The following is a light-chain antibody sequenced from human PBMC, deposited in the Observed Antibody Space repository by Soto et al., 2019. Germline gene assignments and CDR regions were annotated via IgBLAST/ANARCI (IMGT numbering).Light chain of an antibody. CDR2: GAS. CDR1: QSVSSSF. CDR3: QQYVTSPWA. J-gene: IGKJ1*01. V-gene: IGKV3-20*01. Sequence: EIVLTQSPGTLSLSPGERATLSCRASQSVSSSFLAWYQQKPGQAPRLLIYGASNRATGIPDRFSGSGSGTDFTLTISRLEPEDFAVYYCQQYVTSPWAFGPGTKVAI.